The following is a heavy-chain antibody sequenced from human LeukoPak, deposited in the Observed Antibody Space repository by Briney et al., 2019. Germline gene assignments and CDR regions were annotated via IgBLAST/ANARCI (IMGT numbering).Heavy chain of an antibody. CDR3: ARKGAGSGGLDY. CDR2: ITDTGNI. J-gene: IGHJ4*02. Sequence: GGSLRLSCEASGFSFSLHATNWVRQAPGKGLEWVSAITDTGNIYYADSVKGRFTISRDTSKNTLFLQMNSLRAEDTALYYCARKGAGSGGLDYWGQGTLVTVSS. CDR1: GFSFSLHA. D-gene: IGHD6-19*01. V-gene: IGHV3-23*01.